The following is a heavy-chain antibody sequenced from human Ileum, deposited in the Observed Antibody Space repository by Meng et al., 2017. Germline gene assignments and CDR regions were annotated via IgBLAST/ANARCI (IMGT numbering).Heavy chain of an antibody. CDR3: ASGSGSLDY. D-gene: IGHD3-3*01. V-gene: IGHV6-1*01. CDR1: GGSVSSNIAA. Sequence: QVQPQPSGTGLVEPSQSLSLTCAVSGGSVSSNIAAWNWIRQSPLRGLEWLGRTYYRSKWYSEYAVSVKSRISITPDTSKNQFSLQMNSVTPEDTAVYYCASGSGSLDYWGPGTLVTVSS. J-gene: IGHJ4*02. CDR2: TYYRSKWYS.